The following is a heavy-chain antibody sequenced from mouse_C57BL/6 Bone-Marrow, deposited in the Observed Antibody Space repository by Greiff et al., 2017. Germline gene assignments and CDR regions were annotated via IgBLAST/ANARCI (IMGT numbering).Heavy chain of an antibody. J-gene: IGHJ1*03. CDR2: ILPGSGST. CDR1: GYTFTGYW. Sequence: QVQLQQSGAELMKPGASVKLSCKATGYTFTGYWIEWVKQRPGHGLEWIGEILPGSGSTNYNEKFKGKATFTADTSSNTAYMQLSSLTTEDSAIYYCAREGFYSNYVYWYFDVWGTGTTVTGSS. CDR3: AREGFYSNYVYWYFDV. D-gene: IGHD2-5*01. V-gene: IGHV1-9*01.